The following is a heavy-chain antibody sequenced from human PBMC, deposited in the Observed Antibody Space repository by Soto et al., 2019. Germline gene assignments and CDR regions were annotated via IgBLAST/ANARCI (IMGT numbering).Heavy chain of an antibody. CDR3: ARSRPQSSGYYYYGMHV. CDR1: GYSFTSYW. CDR2: IDPSDSYT. Sequence: GESLKISCKGSGYSFTSYWISWVRQMPGKGLEWMGRIDPSDSYTNYSPSFQGHVTISADKSISTAYLQWSSLKASDTAMYYCARSRPQSSGYYYYGMHVWCQGTTVTVSS. D-gene: IGHD6-19*01. J-gene: IGHJ6*02. V-gene: IGHV5-10-1*01.